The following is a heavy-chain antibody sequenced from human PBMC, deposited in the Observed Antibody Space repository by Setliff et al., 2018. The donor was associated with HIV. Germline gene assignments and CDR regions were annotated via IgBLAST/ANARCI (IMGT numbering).Heavy chain of an antibody. CDR1: GYTFTNYA. CDR3: ARAPPRITIFGVVVSSDYYNYYMDV. J-gene: IGHJ6*03. D-gene: IGHD3-3*01. V-gene: IGHV7-4-1*02. Sequence: ASVKVSCKASGYTFTNYAMNWVRQAPGQGLEWVGWINTNTGNPTYAQGFTGRFVFSLDTSVSTAFLQISSLQAEDTAVYYCARAPPRITIFGVVVSSDYYNYYMDVWGKGTTVTVSS. CDR2: INTNTGNP.